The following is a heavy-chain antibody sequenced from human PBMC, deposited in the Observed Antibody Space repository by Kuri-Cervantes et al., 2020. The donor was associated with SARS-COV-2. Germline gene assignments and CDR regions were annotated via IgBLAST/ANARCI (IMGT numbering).Heavy chain of an antibody. CDR1: GGSISSYY. V-gene: IGHV4-59*01. Sequence: ESLKIPCTVSGGSISSYYWSWIRQPPGKGLEWIGYIYYSGSTNYNPSLKSRATISVDTSKNQFSLKLSSVTAADTAVYYCAREVEGSDAFDIWGQGTMVTVSS. CDR3: AREVEGSDAFDI. CDR2: IYYSGST. J-gene: IGHJ3*02.